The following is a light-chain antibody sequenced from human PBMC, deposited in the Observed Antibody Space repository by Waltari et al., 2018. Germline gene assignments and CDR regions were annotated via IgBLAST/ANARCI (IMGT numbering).Light chain of an antibody. Sequence: DIQMTQSPSSLSASVGDRVTITCRPSQSISNWLAWYQQKPGKAPILLIYKASILKSGVPSRFSGSGSGTQFTLTISCLQPGDFATYYCQQYNTYSAFGQGTKLEIK. CDR3: QQYNTYSA. J-gene: IGKJ2*01. V-gene: IGKV1-5*03. CDR2: KAS. CDR1: QSISNW.